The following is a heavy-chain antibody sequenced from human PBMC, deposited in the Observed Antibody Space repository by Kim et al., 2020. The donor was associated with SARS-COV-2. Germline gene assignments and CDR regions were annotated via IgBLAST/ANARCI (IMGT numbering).Heavy chain of an antibody. Sequence: GGSLRLSCAASGFTFSSYAMHWVRQAPGKGLEWVAVISYDGSNKYYADSVKGRFTISRDNSKNTLYLQMNSLRAEDTAVYYCASDTGGNPVGQFDYWGQGTLVTVSS. CDR3: ASDTGGNPVGQFDY. CDR1: GFTFSSYA. D-gene: IGHD2-8*02. CDR2: ISYDGSNK. J-gene: IGHJ4*02. V-gene: IGHV3-30-3*01.